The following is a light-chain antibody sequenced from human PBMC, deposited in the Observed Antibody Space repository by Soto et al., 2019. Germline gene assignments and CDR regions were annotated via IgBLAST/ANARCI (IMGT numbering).Light chain of an antibody. V-gene: IGKV3-20*01. CDR1: QSVSSTY. Sequence: IVLTQSPAQLSFSPGERATLSCRASQSVSSTYVAWYQQKSGQAPRLLIYGASSRATGIPDRFSGSGSGTDFTLTISRLEPEDFAVYYCQQYVSSRTFGQGAKVDIK. CDR2: GAS. J-gene: IGKJ1*01. CDR3: QQYVSSRT.